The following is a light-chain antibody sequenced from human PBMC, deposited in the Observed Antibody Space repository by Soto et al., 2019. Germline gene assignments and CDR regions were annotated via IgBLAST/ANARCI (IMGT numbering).Light chain of an antibody. CDR3: QQYNSYSIT. CDR2: WAS. CDR1: QSVLYSSNTKNY. V-gene: IGKV4-1*01. Sequence: DIVMTQSPDSLAVSLGERAAINCKSSQSVLYSSNTKNYLAWYQQKPGQPPKLLIYWASSRESGVPDRFSGSGSGTEFTLTISSLQPDDFATYYCQQYNSYSITFGQGTRLEI. J-gene: IGKJ5*01.